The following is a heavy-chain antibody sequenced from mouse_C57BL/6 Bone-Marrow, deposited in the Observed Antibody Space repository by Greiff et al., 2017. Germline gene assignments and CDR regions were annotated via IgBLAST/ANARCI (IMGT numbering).Heavy chain of an antibody. CDR2: IWSDGST. CDR1: GFSLTSYG. CDR3: ARQRGLRRDYAMDY. J-gene: IGHJ4*01. V-gene: IGHV2-6-1*01. Sequence: VQGVESGPGLVAPSQSLSITCTVSGFSLTSYGVHWVRQPPGKGLEWLVVIWSDGSTTYNSALKSRLSISKDNSKSQVFLKMNSLQTDDTAMYYCARQRGLRRDYAMDYWGQGTSVTVSS. D-gene: IGHD2-2*01.